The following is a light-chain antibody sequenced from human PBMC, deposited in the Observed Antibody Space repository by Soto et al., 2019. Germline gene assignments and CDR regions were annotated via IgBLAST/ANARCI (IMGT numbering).Light chain of an antibody. CDR2: AAS. J-gene: IGKJ5*01. CDR3: QQYGGSPIT. Sequence: EIVLTQSPGTLSLSPGERATLSCRASQSVSSNFLAWFQQQPGQAPRLLVYAASRRVTGLPDRFSGSGSGTDFTLTISRLEPEDFAVYFCQQYGGSPITFGQGTRLEIK. V-gene: IGKV3-20*01. CDR1: QSVSSNF.